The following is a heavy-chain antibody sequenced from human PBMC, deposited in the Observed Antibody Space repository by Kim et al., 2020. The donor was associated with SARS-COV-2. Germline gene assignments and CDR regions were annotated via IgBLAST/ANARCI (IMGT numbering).Heavy chain of an antibody. CDR2: INHSGST. V-gene: IGHV4-34*01. D-gene: IGHD3-10*01. Sequence: SETLSLTCAVYGGSFSGYYWSWIRQPPGKGLEWIGEINHSGSTNYNPSLKSRVTISVDTSKNQFSLKLSSVTAADTAVYYCARDGKATWFGAKYGMDVWGQGTTVTVSS. CDR1: GGSFSGYY. CDR3: ARDGKATWFGAKYGMDV. J-gene: IGHJ6*02.